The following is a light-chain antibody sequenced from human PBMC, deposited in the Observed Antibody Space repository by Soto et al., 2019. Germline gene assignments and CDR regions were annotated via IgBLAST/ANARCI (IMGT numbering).Light chain of an antibody. CDR3: QQYGTSEII. J-gene: IGKJ5*01. V-gene: IGKV3-20*01. CDR2: DTS. Sequence: EIVLTQSPATLSSFPGDRVTLSCRASQAVNTRLAWYQQKPGQAPRLLIYDTSSRATGIPDRFSGSGSGTDFTLTISRLEPEDFAVFFCQQYGTSEIIFGQGTRLEIK. CDR1: QAVNTR.